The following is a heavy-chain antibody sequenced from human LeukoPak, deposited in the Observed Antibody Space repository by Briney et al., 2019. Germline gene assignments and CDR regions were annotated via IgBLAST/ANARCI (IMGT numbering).Heavy chain of an antibody. CDR3: ARQRGSYYDYVWGSPPPVWFDP. V-gene: IGHV4-38-2*02. CDR1: GYSINSGYY. CDR2: IYYSGST. D-gene: IGHD3-16*01. J-gene: IGHJ5*02. Sequence: SETLSLTCTVSGYSINSGYYWGWIRQPPGKGLEWIGSIYYSGSTYYNPSLKSRVTISVDTSKNQFSLKLSSVTAADTAVYYCARQRGSYYDYVWGSPPPVWFDPWGQGTLVTVSS.